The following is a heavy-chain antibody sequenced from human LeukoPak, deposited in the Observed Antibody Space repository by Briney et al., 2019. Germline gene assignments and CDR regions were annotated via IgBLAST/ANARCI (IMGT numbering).Heavy chain of an antibody. CDR1: GGSFSGYY. J-gene: IGHJ6*03. D-gene: IGHD3-22*01. V-gene: IGHV4-34*01. CDR2: INHSGST. Sequence: SETLSLTCAVYGGSFSGYYWSWIRQPPGKGLEWIGEINHSGSTNYNPSLKSRVTISVDTSKNQFSLKLSSVTAADTAVYYCARGLGRGYPYYHYYMDVWRKGTTVTVSS. CDR3: ARGLGRGYPYYHYYMDV.